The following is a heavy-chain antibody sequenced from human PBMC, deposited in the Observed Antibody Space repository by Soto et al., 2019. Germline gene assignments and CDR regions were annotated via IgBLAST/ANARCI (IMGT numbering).Heavy chain of an antibody. CDR1: GGSISSGGYY. V-gene: IGHV4-31*03. J-gene: IGHJ6*02. CDR3: AREVAAAGGSSWWYYYGMDV. CDR2: IYYSGST. D-gene: IGHD6-13*01. Sequence: SETLSLTCTVSGGSISSGGYYWSWIRQHPGKGLEWIGYIYYSGSTYYNPSLKSRVTISVDTSKNQFSLKLSSVTAADTAVYYCAREVAAAGGSSWWYYYGMDVWGQGTTVTVS.